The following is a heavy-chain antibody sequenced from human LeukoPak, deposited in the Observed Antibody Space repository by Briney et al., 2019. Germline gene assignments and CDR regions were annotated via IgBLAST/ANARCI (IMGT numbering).Heavy chain of an antibody. V-gene: IGHV3-21*01. J-gene: IGHJ4*02. CDR2: ISSSSSYI. CDR1: GFTFSSYS. D-gene: IGHD3-16*01. Sequence: GGSLRLSCAASGFTFSSYSMNWVRQAPGKGLEWVSSISSSSSYIYYADSVKGRFTISRDNAKNSLYLQMNGLRAEDTAVYYCARENPYDTGSGLDYWGQGTLVTVSS. CDR3: ARENPYDTGSGLDY.